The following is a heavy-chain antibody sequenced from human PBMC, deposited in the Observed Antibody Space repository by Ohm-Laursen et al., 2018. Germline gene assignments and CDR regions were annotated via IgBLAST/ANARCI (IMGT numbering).Heavy chain of an antibody. J-gene: IGHJ4*02. Sequence: SLRLSCSASGFTFSSYGMHWVRQAPGKGLEWVAVIWYDGSNKYYADSVKGLFTISRDSSKNTLYLQMNSLTAGDTAIYYCAKAGSGSGKGKYYFDSWGQGTLVTVSS. V-gene: IGHV3-33*06. CDR1: GFTFSSYG. D-gene: IGHD2-15*01. CDR2: IWYDGSNK. CDR3: AKAGSGSGKGKYYFDS.